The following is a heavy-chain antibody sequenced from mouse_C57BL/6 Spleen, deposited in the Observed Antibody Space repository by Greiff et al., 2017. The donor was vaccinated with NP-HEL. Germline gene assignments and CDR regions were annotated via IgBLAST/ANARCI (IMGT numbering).Heavy chain of an antibody. D-gene: IGHD3-2*02. CDR2: ISSGGSYT. V-gene: IGHV5-6*01. CDR1: GFTFSSYG. J-gene: IGHJ3*01. Sequence: EVQLVESGGDLVKPGGSLKLSCAASGFTFSSYGMSWVRQTPDKRLEWVATISSGGSYTYYPDSVKGRFTISRDNAKNTLYLQMSILKSEDTAMYYCARHNSSGYLAYWGQGTRVTVSA. CDR3: ARHNSSGYLAY.